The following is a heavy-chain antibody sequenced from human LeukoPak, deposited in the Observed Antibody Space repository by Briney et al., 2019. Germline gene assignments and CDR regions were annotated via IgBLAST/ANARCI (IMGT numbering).Heavy chain of an antibody. CDR1: GGTFSSYA. Sequence: ASVKVSCKASGGTFSSYAISWVRQTPGQGLEWMGRIIPILGIANYAQKFQGRVTITADKSTSTAYMELSSLRSEDTAVYYCARGGSGSFDYWGQGTLVTVSS. CDR3: ARGGSGSFDY. V-gene: IGHV1-69*04. J-gene: IGHJ4*02. CDR2: IIPILGIA. D-gene: IGHD3-10*01.